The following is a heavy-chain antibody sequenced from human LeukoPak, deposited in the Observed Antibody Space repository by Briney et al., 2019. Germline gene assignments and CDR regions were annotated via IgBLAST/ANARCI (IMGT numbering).Heavy chain of an antibody. CDR2: ISGTGATT. Sequence: GGSLRLSCAASGFVFRDYAMSWVRQAPGKGLEWVSVISGTGATTHYADSVKGRFTISRDNSKNTLSLQMNSLRVEDTAMYFCAKDIQLSTWGLGAMVTVSS. CDR3: AKDIQLST. CDR1: GFVFRDYA. J-gene: IGHJ3*01. D-gene: IGHD5-24*01. V-gene: IGHV3-23*01.